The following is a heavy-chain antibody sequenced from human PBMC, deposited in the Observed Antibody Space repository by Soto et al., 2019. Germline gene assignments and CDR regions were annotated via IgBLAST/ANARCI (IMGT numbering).Heavy chain of an antibody. CDR2: MNPNTGDT. J-gene: IGHJ6*02. CDR3: AHSGHSSWRPIYYYYYGMDV. Sequence: AAVQVSCKASGYTFTSHDINWVRQATGQGLEWMGVMNPNTGDTGYAQKFQGRVTITKDTSKNQVVLTMTNMDPVDTATYYCAHSGHSSWRPIYYYYYGMDVWGQGTTVTGSS. V-gene: IGHV1-8*01. D-gene: IGHD6-13*01. CDR1: GYTFTSHD.